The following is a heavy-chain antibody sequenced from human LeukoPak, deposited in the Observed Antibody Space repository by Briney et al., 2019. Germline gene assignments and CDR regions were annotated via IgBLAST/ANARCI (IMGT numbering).Heavy chain of an antibody. Sequence: SETLSLTCTVSSGSVSSGTYYWSWIRQPPGKGLEWIGYIYYSGGTNYNPSLKSRVTISVDSSKNQFSLKLSSVTAADTAVYYCARDRPATYAFDIWGQGTMVTVSS. V-gene: IGHV4-61*01. CDR2: IYYSGGT. CDR3: ARDRPATYAFDI. CDR1: SGSVSSGTYY. J-gene: IGHJ3*02.